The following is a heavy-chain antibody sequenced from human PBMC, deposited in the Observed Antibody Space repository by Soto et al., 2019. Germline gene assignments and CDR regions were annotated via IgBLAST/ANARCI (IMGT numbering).Heavy chain of an antibody. Sequence: SQTLSLTCVISGDSVSSNSAGWDWIRQSPSRGLEWLGRTYYKSKWNNDYALSVKSRITINPDTSKNQFSLHLYSVTPEDTAVYYCTGITWFRGMDVWGQGTPVTVSS. V-gene: IGHV6-1*01. CDR2: TYYKSKWNN. J-gene: IGHJ6*02. D-gene: IGHD3-10*01. CDR1: GDSVSSNSAG. CDR3: TGITWFRGMDV.